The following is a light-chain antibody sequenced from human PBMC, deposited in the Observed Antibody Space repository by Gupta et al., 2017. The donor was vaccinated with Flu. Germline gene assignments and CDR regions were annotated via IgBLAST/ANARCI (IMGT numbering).Light chain of an antibody. CDR2: EST. CDR3: SSDGYSRV. J-gene: IGLJ1*01. CDR1: SSGIGGYNY. Sequence: GQSVAISCTGTSSGIGGYNYDSWNQQDPGKPHRLMIDESTRGPAGVPDGFSGSNSGNTASLTVAGRGGEDEDDYYCSSDGYSRVFGTGTKVTVL. V-gene: IGLV2-8*01.